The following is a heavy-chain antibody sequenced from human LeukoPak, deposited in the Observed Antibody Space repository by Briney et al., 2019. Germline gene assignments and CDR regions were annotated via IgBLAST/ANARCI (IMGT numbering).Heavy chain of an antibody. CDR3: ARMGSDCDSSGYYYEVLGAFHI. CDR1: GGSFSGYY. Sequence: SETLSLTCAVYGGSFSGYYWSWVRQPPGKGLEWIGEINHSGSTNYNPSLKSRVTISVDTSKNQFSLKPSSVIAADTAVHFLARMGSDCDSSGYYYEVLGAFHILGQGTMVTVSS. CDR2: INHSGST. J-gene: IGHJ3*02. D-gene: IGHD3-22*01. V-gene: IGHV4-34*01.